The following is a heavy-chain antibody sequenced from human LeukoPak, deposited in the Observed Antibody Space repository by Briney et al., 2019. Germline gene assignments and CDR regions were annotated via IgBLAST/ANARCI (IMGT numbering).Heavy chain of an antibody. CDR2: IYTSGST. J-gene: IGHJ6*03. CDR3: ARDQIGYCSSTSCIYYYYMDV. CDR1: GGPIRTGSHY. Sequence: KPSQTLSLTCTVSGGPIRTGSHYWSWIRQPAGKGLEWIGRIYTSGSTNYNPSLKRRVTIPVDTSKIQFSLKLSSVTAADTAVYYCARDQIGYCSSTSCIYYYYMDVWGKGTTVTVSS. V-gene: IGHV4-61*02. D-gene: IGHD2-2*01.